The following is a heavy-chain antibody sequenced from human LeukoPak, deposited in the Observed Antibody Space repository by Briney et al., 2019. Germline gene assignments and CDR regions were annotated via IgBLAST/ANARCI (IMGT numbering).Heavy chain of an antibody. D-gene: IGHD2-2*01. CDR2: INPNSGGT. J-gene: IGHJ5*02. CDR1: GYTFTGYY. Sequence: ASVKVSCKASGYTFTGYYMHWVRQSPGQGLEWMGWINPNSGGTNYAQKFQGRVTMTRDTSISTAYMELSRLRSDDTAVYYCAREDCSSTSCYVLEGWFDPWGQGTLVTVSS. CDR3: AREDCSSTSCYVLEGWFDP. V-gene: IGHV1-2*02.